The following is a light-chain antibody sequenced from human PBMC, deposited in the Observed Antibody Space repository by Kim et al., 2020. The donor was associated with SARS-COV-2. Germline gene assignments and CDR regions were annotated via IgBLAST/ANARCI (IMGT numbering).Light chain of an antibody. CDR3: QTWDSTGV. CDR1: KLGDKY. Sequence: SYELTQPPSVSVSPGQTASITCSGDKLGDKYACWYQQKPGQSPVLVIYQDSKRPSGIPVRFSGSNSGNTATLTISGTQAMDEADYYCQTWDSTGVF. J-gene: IGLJ6*01. CDR2: QDS. V-gene: IGLV3-1*01.